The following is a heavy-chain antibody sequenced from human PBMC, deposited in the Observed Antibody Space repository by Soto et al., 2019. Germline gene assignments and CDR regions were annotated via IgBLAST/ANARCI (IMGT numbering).Heavy chain of an antibody. CDR1: GGSISSGDYY. CDR2: IYYSRST. D-gene: IGHD1-20*01. V-gene: IGHV4-30-4*01. CDR3: ARTLAFGPITSRPFDY. Sequence: QVQLQESGPGLVKPSQTLSLTCTVSGGSISSGDYYWSWIRQPPGKGLEWIGYIYYSRSTYYNPSLKSRVTISVDTSKNQFSLKLSSVTAADTAVYYCARTLAFGPITSRPFDYWGQGTLVTVSS. J-gene: IGHJ4*02.